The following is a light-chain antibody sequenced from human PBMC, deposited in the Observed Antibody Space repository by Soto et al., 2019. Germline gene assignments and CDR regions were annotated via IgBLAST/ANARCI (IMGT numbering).Light chain of an antibody. CDR1: TGAVTSGHY. Sequence: QAVVTQEPSLTVSPGGTVTLTCGSSTGAVTSGHYPYLFQQKPGQAPRTLIYDTSNKHSWTPARFSGSLLGGKAALTLSGAQPEDEAEYYCLLSYSGASYVFGTGTKVTVL. CDR3: LLSYSGASYV. CDR2: DTS. J-gene: IGLJ1*01. V-gene: IGLV7-46*01.